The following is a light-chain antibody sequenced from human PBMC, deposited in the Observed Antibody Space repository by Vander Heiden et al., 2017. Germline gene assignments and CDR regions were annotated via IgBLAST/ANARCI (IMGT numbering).Light chain of an antibody. V-gene: IGLV2-23*02. CDR2: EVT. CDR3: CSYADTHLV. J-gene: IGLJ2*01. CDR1: TSDVGRYHL. Sequence: QSALTPPASVSGSPGPSIPLSCTGTTSDVGRYHLVSWYPQQPGKVHKHIIFEVTKRPSAVPHRFSGSRSADTASLTISGLQAEDEAYYYCCSYADTHLVFGGGTKVTVL.